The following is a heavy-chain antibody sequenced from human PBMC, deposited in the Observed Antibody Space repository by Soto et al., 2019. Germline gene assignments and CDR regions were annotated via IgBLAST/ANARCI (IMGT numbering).Heavy chain of an antibody. CDR2: ISSSSSTI. Sequence: PGGSLRLSCAASGFTFSSYSMNWVRQAPGKGLEWVSYISSSSSTIYYADSVKGRFTISRDNAKNSLYLQMNSLRAEDTAVYYCARGWSRWDDYSNSGRGYMDVWGKGTTVTVSS. V-gene: IGHV3-48*01. CDR1: GFTFSSYS. D-gene: IGHD4-4*01. J-gene: IGHJ6*03. CDR3: ARGWSRWDDYSNSGRGYMDV.